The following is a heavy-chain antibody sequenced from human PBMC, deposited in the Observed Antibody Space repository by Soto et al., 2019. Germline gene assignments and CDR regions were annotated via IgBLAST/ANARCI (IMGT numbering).Heavy chain of an antibody. D-gene: IGHD3-22*01. CDR1: GFTFSSYN. CDR3: ARVHYYDSSAYYL. V-gene: IGHV3-21*01. J-gene: IGHJ4*02. Sequence: GGSLRLSCAASGFTFSSYNMNWVRQAPGKGLEWVSSISSSSSYIYYADSVKGRFTISRDNAKNSLYLQMSSLRAEDTAVYYCARVHYYDSSAYYLWGQGTLVTVSS. CDR2: ISSSSSYI.